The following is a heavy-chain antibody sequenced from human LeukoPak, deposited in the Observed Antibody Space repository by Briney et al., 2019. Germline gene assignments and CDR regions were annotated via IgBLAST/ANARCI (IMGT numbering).Heavy chain of an antibody. Sequence: SDTLSLTCAVYGGSFSGYYWSWIRQPPGKGLEWIREINHSGSTNYNPSLKSRVTISVDTSKNQFSLKLSSVTAADTAVYYCARGKNLDYGSGSYYDAFDIWGQGTMVTVSS. J-gene: IGHJ3*02. CDR3: ARGKNLDYGSGSYYDAFDI. CDR2: INHSGST. D-gene: IGHD3-10*01. CDR1: GGSFSGYY. V-gene: IGHV4-34*01.